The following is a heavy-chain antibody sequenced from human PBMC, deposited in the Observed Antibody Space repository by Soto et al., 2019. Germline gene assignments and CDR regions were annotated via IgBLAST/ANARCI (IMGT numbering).Heavy chain of an antibody. V-gene: IGHV3-7*02. CDR1: GFTFSSYW. J-gene: IGHJ4*02. CDR3: ATHPYSSGWYC. CDR2: IKQDGSEK. Sequence: GGSLILSCAASGFTFSSYWMTWVRQAPGKGLEWVANIKQDGSEKYYVDSVKGRFTISRDNAKNSLYLQMNSLRAEDTAVYYCATHPYSSGWYCWGQGTLVTVSS. D-gene: IGHD6-13*01.